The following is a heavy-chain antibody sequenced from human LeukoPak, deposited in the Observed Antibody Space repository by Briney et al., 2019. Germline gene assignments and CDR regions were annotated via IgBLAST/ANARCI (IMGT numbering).Heavy chain of an antibody. D-gene: IGHD2/OR15-2a*01. J-gene: IGHJ4*02. V-gene: IGHV4-4*02. CDR1: GGIISNTNW. Sequence: SGTLSLTCGVCGGIISNTNWWTWVRQPPGKGLEWIGEVNLQGRTNYNPSLKSRVAISVDKSENHISLKLTSVTAADTAVYYCAREGGPFRPLDYSGQGTLVTVSS. CDR3: AREGGPFRPLDY. CDR2: VNLQGRT.